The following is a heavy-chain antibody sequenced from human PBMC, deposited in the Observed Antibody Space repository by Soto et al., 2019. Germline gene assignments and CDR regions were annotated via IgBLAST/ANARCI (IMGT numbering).Heavy chain of an antibody. CDR2: IIPIFGTA. CDR1: GGTFSSYA. Sequence: SVKVSCKASGGTFSSYAISWVRQAPGQGLEWMGGIIPIFGTANYAQKFQGRVTISADESTSTAYMELSSLRSEDTAVYYCARHYVSDCSSTSCSYNWFDPWGQGTLVTVSS. V-gene: IGHV1-69*13. J-gene: IGHJ5*02. D-gene: IGHD2-2*01. CDR3: ARHYVSDCSSTSCSYNWFDP.